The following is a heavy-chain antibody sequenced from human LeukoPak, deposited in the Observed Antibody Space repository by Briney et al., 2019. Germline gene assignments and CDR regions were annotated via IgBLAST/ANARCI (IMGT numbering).Heavy chain of an antibody. CDR2: IYYSGST. Sequence: KPSETLSLTCTVSGGSISSYYWSWIRQPPGKGLEWIGYIYYSGSTNYNPSLKSRVTISIDTPKNQFSLKLSSVTAADTAVYYRARRARDSSGYLNWNWFDPWGQGTLVTVSS. V-gene: IGHV4-59*08. J-gene: IGHJ5*02. CDR1: GGSISSYY. CDR3: ARRARDSSGYLNWNWFDP. D-gene: IGHD3-22*01.